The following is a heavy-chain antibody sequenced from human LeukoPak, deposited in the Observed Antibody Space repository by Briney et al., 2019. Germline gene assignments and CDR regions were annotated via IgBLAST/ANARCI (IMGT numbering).Heavy chain of an antibody. CDR3: AKEGEWELAAWYFDL. CDR2: ISYDGSNK. CDR1: GFTFSSYG. V-gene: IGHV3-30*18. J-gene: IGHJ2*01. D-gene: IGHD1-26*01. Sequence: PGGSLRLSCAASGFTFSSYGMHWVRQAPGKGLEWVAVISYDGSNKYYADSVKGRFTISRDNSKNTLYLQMNSLRAEDTAVYYCAKEGEWELAAWYFDLWGRGTLVTVSS.